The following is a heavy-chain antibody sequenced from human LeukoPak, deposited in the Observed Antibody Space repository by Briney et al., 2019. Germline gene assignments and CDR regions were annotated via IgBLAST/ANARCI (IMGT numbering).Heavy chain of an antibody. Sequence: GGSLRLSCAASGFTFSSYWMHWVRQAPGEGLVWVSRINSDGSSTSYADSVKGRFTISRDNAKNTLYLQMNSLRAEDTAVYYCARGRHGSGGYFDYWGQGTLVTVSS. CDR2: INSDGSST. D-gene: IGHD3-10*01. J-gene: IGHJ4*02. V-gene: IGHV3-74*01. CDR1: GFTFSSYW. CDR3: ARGRHGSGGYFDY.